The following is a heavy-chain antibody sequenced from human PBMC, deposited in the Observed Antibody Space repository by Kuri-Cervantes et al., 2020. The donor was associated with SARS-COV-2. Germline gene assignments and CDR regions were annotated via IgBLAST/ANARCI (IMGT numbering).Heavy chain of an antibody. CDR2: ISSSSSTI. CDR1: GFTFSSYS. CDR3: ARGEYCSSTSCYYYYYMDV. Sequence: GGSLRLSCAASGFTFSSYSMNWVRQAPGKGLEWVSYISSSSSTIYYADSVKGRFTISRDNAKNSLYLQMNSLRAEDTAVYYCARGEYCSSTSCYYYYYMDVWGKGTTVTVS. V-gene: IGHV3-48*01. J-gene: IGHJ6*03. D-gene: IGHD2-2*01.